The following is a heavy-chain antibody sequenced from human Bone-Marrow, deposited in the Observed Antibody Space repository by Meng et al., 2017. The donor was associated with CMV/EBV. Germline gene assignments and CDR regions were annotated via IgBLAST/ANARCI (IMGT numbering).Heavy chain of an antibody. Sequence: SGFTFSASEMPGVRQASGKGLEWVGRIRSKANSYATVYAASVKGRFTISRDDSKNTAYLQMNSLKTEDTAVYYCTRRDSNTWSDFDYWGQGTLVTVSS. D-gene: IGHD6-13*01. J-gene: IGHJ4*02. CDR2: IRSKANSYAT. CDR1: GFTFSASE. CDR3: TRRDSNTWSDFDY. V-gene: IGHV3-73*01.